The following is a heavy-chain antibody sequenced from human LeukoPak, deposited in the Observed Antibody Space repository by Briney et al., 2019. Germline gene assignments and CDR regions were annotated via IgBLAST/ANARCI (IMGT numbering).Heavy chain of an antibody. D-gene: IGHD3-22*01. J-gene: IGHJ4*02. CDR1: GYTFTSYD. Sequence: ASVKVSCKASGYTFTSYDINWVRQATGQGLEWMGWMNPNSGNTGYAQKFQGRVTMTRNTSMGTAYMEVSSLRSEDTAVYYCARVPGKWLLLRDNPYYFDYWGQGTLVTVSS. CDR2: MNPNSGNT. V-gene: IGHV1-8*01. CDR3: ARVPGKWLLLRDNPYYFDY.